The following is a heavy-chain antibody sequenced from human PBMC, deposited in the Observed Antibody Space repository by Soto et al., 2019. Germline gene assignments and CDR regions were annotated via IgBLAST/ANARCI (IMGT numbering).Heavy chain of an antibody. D-gene: IGHD2-8*01. J-gene: IGHJ4*02. CDR3: ASSHGVGDRDLDD. CDR2: VNPIVSMS. Sequence: SVKVSCKASGDTFNFYSINWVRQAPGLGLEWMGRVNPIVSMSNYAQKFQGRVTMTADKSTSTAYMELSSLRSEDTAIYYCASSHGVGDRDLDDWGQGTLVTVSS. CDR1: GDTFNFYS. V-gene: IGHV1-69*02.